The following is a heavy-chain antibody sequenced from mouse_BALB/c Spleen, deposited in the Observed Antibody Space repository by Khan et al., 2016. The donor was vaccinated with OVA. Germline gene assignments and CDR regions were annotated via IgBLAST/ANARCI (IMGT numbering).Heavy chain of an antibody. CDR2: INPYNGYA. J-gene: IGHJ3*01. CDR1: GYTFTDYA. CDR3: ARLTTY. V-gene: IGHV1S137*01. Sequence: VHLQQSGPEVVRPGVSVKISCTGSGYTFTDYAVHWVKQSHAKSLEWIGVINPYNGYANYNQQFKDKATMTVDKSSSTAYMELARLTSEDSAIYFCARLTTYWGQGTLVTVSA. D-gene: IGHD4-1*01.